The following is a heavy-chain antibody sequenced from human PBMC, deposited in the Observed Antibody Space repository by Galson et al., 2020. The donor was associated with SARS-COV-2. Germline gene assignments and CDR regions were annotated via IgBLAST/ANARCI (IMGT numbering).Heavy chain of an antibody. CDR2: ISSSGSTI. J-gene: IGHJ4*02. Sequence: RGSLKISCAASGFTFSDYYMSWIRQAPGKGLEWVSYISSSGSTIYYADSVKGRFTISRDNAKNSLYLQMNSLRAEDTAVYYCARLPLKYIVVVVAALGYFDYWGQGTLVTVSS. CDR3: ARLPLKYIVVVVAALGYFDY. V-gene: IGHV3-11*01. D-gene: IGHD2-15*01. CDR1: GFTFSDYY.